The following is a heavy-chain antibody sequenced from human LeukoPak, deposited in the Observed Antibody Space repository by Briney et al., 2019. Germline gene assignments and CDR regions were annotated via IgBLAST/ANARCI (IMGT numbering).Heavy chain of an antibody. CDR2: ISYDGSNK. CDR3: AKASNGGSYYGVIIDY. D-gene: IGHD1-26*01. J-gene: IGHJ4*02. V-gene: IGHV3-30*18. Sequence: RRSLRLSCAASGFTFSTHGMHRVRQAPGKGLEWVAVISYDGSNKYYTDSVKGRFTISRDNSKNTLYLQMNSLRAEDTAVYYCAKASNGGSYYGVIIDYWGQGTLVTVSS. CDR1: GFTFSTHG.